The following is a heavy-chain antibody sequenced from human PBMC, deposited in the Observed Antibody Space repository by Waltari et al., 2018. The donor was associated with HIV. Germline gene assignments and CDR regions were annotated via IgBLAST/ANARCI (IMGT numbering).Heavy chain of an antibody. D-gene: IGHD3-16*01. CDR3: VRGAGGDLLLFGGDF. CDR2: IRSSHTQM. J-gene: IGHJ4*02. V-gene: IGHV3-21*01. Sequence: EVHLLESGGGLVKPGGSLRPSCEVSGFTFSNFSMNWVRQAPGKGLGWVSSIRSSHTQMFYADSVKGRFTIFRDNAKKSLYLQMSSLRDEDTAVYYCVRGAGGDLLLFGGDFWGQGTLVTVSS. CDR1: GFTFSNFS.